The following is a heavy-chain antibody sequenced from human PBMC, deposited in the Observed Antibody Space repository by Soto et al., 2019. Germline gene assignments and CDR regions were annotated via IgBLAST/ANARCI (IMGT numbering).Heavy chain of an antibody. J-gene: IGHJ5*02. V-gene: IGHV3-15*01. CDR3: TTDEKYYDSSGPIRCP. D-gene: IGHD3-22*01. CDR1: GFTFSNAW. Sequence: PGGSLRLSGAASGFTFSNAWMSWVRQAPGKGLEWVGRIKSKTDGGTTDYAAPVKGRFTISRDDSKNTLYLQMNSLKTEDTAVYYCTTDEKYYDSSGPIRCPWGQGTLVTVSS. CDR2: IKSKTDGGTT.